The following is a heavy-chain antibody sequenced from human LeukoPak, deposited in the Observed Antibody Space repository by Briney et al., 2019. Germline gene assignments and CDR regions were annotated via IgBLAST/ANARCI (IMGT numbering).Heavy chain of an antibody. CDR3: ATISGELLSTTVTTWVAIDY. Sequence: ASVKVSCKASGGTFSSYAISWVRQAPGQGLEWMGWINPNSGGTNYAQKFQGRVTMTRDTSISTAYMELSRLRSDDTAVYYCATISGELLSTTVTTWVAIDYWGQGTLVTVSS. D-gene: IGHD4-17*01. CDR2: INPNSGGT. V-gene: IGHV1-2*02. J-gene: IGHJ4*02. CDR1: GGTFSSYA.